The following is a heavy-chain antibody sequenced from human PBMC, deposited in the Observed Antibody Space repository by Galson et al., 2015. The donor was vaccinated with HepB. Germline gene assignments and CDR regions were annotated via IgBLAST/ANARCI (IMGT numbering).Heavy chain of an antibody. V-gene: IGHV5-51*01. CDR1: GYSFTSYW. CDR3: ARAPTKYSSGWYVDYFDY. D-gene: IGHD6-19*01. J-gene: IGHJ4*02. CDR2: IYPGDSDT. Sequence: QSGAEVKKPGESLKISCKGSGYSFTSYWIGWVRQMPGKGLEWMGIIYPGDSDTRYSPSFQGQVTISADKSISTAYLQWSSLKASDTAMYYCARAPTKYSSGWYVDYFDYWGQGTLVTVSS.